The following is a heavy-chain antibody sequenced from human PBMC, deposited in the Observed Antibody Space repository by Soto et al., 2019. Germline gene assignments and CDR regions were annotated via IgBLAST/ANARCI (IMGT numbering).Heavy chain of an antibody. J-gene: IGHJ4*02. Sequence: QVQLVQSGAEVKKPGASVKVSCKAYGYTFSSYGLSWVRQAPGQGLEWMGWISAYSGNTVYTQRFKGRLTMATDTSTGTAYMELRSLRSDDTAVYYCARDFYQSSGYCDHWGQGTLVTVSS. CDR2: ISAYSGNT. CDR3: ARDFYQSSGYCDH. D-gene: IGHD3-22*01. V-gene: IGHV1-18*01. CDR1: GYTFSSYG.